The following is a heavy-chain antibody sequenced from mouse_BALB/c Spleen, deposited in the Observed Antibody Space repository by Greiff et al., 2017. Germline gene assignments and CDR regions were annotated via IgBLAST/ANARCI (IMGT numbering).Heavy chain of an antibody. CDR3: TRKGLTGSWFAY. CDR1: GYTFTSYY. J-gene: IGHJ3*01. V-gene: IGHV1S81*02. CDR2: INPSNGGT. Sequence: VQLQQPGAELVKPGASVKLSCKASGYTFTSYYMYWVKQRPGQGLEWIGGINPSNGGTNFNEKFKSKATLTVDKSSSTAYMQLSSLTSEDSAVYYCTRKGLTGSWFAYWGQGTLVTVSA. D-gene: IGHD4-1*01.